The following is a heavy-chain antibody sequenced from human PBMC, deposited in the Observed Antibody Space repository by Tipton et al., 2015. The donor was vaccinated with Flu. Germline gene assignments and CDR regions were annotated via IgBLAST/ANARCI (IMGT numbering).Heavy chain of an antibody. D-gene: IGHD3-16*02. CDR1: GFTFSSYE. CDR2: IGLSGSTK. CDR3: TRGFIRLCDY. V-gene: IGHV3-48*03. Sequence: SLRLSCVASGFTFSSYEMNWVRQAPGKGLEWVSYIGLSGSTKYYADAVRGRFTISRDNAKNSLYLQMNSLGAEDTAVYYCTRGFIRLCDYWGQGTLVSVSS. J-gene: IGHJ4*02.